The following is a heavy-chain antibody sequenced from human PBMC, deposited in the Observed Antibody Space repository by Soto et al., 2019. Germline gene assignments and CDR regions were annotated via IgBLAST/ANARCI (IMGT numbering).Heavy chain of an antibody. J-gene: IGHJ5*02. CDR3: AREIFGSGRKRNWFDP. CDR1: GFTFSSYA. CDR2: ISYDGSNK. D-gene: IGHD3-3*01. V-gene: IGHV3-30-3*01. Sequence: GGSLRLSCAASGFTFSSYAMHWVRQAPGKGLEWVAVISYDGSNKYYADSVKGRFTISRDNSKNTLYLQMNSLRAEDTAVYYCAREIFGSGRKRNWFDPWGQGTLVTVSS.